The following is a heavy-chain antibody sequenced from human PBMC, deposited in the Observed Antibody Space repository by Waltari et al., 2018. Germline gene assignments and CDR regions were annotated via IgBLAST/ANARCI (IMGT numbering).Heavy chain of an antibody. Sequence: QVQLVESGGGVVQPGRSLRLSCAASGFTFSSYAMHWVRQAPGKGLEWVAVISYDGSNKYYADSVKGRFTISRDNSKNTLYLQMNSLRAEDTAVYYCARAPGWYYYYYYMDVWGKGTTVTVSS. D-gene: IGHD6-19*01. J-gene: IGHJ6*03. V-gene: IGHV3-30-3*01. CDR2: ISYDGSNK. CDR3: ARAPGWYYYYYYMDV. CDR1: GFTFSSYA.